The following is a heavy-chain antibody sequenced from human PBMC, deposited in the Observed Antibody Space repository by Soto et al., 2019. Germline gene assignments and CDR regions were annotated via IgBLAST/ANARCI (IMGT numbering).Heavy chain of an antibody. CDR3: ARGVQLWLRGNFDY. D-gene: IGHD5-18*01. V-gene: IGHV3-21*01. CDR2: ISSSSSYI. Sequence: GGSLRLSCAASGFTFSSYSMNWFRQAPGKGLEWVSSISSSSSYIYYADSVKGRFTISRDNAKNSLYLQMNSLRAEDTAVYYCARGVQLWLRGNFDYWGQGTLVTVSS. J-gene: IGHJ4*02. CDR1: GFTFSSYS.